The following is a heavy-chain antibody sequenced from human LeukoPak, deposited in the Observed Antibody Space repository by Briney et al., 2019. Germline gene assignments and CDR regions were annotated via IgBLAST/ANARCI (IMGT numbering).Heavy chain of an antibody. J-gene: IGHJ4*02. V-gene: IGHV3-30*01. CDR1: GFTFSSYA. D-gene: IGHD2-21*02. CDR3: ARGKKGDLPYSFDY. Sequence: GGSLRLSCAASGFTFSSYAMHWVRQAPGKGLEWVAVISYDGSNKYYADSVKGRFTISRDNSKNTLYLQMNSLRAEDTAVYYCARGKKGDLPYSFDYWGQGTLVTVSS. CDR2: ISYDGSNK.